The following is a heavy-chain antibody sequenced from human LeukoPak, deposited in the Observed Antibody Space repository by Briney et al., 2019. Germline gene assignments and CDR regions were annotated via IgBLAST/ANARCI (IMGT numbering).Heavy chain of an antibody. CDR2: INHSGST. J-gene: IGHJ4*02. D-gene: IGHD6-19*01. CDR3: ATSPGGGYSSGWLRPYYFDY. Sequence: SETLSLTCAVYGGSFSGYYWSWIRQPPGKGLEWIGEINHSGSTNYNPSLKSRVTISVDTSKSQFSLKLSSVTAADTAVYYCATSPGGGYSSGWLRPYYFDYWGQGTLVTVSS. CDR1: GGSFSGYY. V-gene: IGHV4-34*01.